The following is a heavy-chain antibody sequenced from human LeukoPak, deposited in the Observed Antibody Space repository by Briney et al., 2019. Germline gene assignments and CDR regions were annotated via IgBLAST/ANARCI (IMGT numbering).Heavy chain of an antibody. Sequence: PSQTLSLTCAVSGGSISSGGYYWSWIRQHPGKGLEWIGYIYYSGSTYYNPSLKSRVTISVDTSKNQFSLKLSSVTAADTAVYYCARAHYYDSRGILYYFDYWGQGTLVTVSS. CDR2: IYYSGST. D-gene: IGHD3-22*01. J-gene: IGHJ4*02. V-gene: IGHV4-31*11. CDR1: GGSISSGGYY. CDR3: ARAHYYDSRGILYYFDY.